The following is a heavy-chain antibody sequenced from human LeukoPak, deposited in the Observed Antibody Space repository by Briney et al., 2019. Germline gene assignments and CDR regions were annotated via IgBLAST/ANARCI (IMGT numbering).Heavy chain of an antibody. CDR3: AKGGLSGSYSN. V-gene: IGHV3-48*03. J-gene: IGHJ4*02. Sequence: GGSLRLSCAASGFSFSSYEMNWVRHAPGEGLEWVSFISSSGSNIYDADFVKGRFTISRDNAKNSLYLQMSSLRAEDTAVYYCAKGGLSGSYSNWGQGTLVTVSS. CDR2: ISSSGSNI. CDR1: GFSFSSYE. D-gene: IGHD1-26*01.